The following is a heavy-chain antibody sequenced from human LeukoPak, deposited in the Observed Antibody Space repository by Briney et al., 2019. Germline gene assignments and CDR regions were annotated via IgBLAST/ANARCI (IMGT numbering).Heavy chain of an antibody. CDR3: ARSVADSSGYYHWFDP. CDR1: LYTFTIYY. D-gene: IGHD3-22*01. Sequence: ASMTVSFTSSLYTFTIYYMHWMRQAPAQGLGWMGWINPNDGDTNYAQKFRGRVTMTRDTSSYTAYMELSRPRSAAVAVYFCARSVADSSGYYHWFDPWGQGTLVIVSS. V-gene: IGHV1-2*02. J-gene: IGHJ5*02. CDR2: INPNDGDT.